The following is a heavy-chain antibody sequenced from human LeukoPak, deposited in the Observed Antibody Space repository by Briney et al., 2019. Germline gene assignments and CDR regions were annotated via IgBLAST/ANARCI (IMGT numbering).Heavy chain of an antibody. CDR3: AKSVGGIAARRVIFAY. D-gene: IGHD6-6*01. CDR2: ISGSGGNI. V-gene: IGHV3-23*01. J-gene: IGHJ4*01. CDR1: GFTFNNYC. Sequence: GGSLRLSCAASGFTFNNYCMTCVRQAPGKGLEWVAGISGSGGNIYYVDSMKGRFTISRDNSKHTMYLQMNCLRAEDTAVYYCAKSVGGIAARRVIFAYWGQGTLVTVSS.